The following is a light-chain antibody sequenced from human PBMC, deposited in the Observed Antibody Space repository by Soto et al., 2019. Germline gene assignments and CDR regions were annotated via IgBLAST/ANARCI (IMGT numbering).Light chain of an antibody. CDR2: GAS. J-gene: IGKJ3*01. V-gene: IGKV3-20*01. CDR3: QQYGGSPPFT. Sequence: EVVLTQSPGTLSLSPGERATLSCRASDSLTSNHLAWYQQKPGQAPRLLIYGASSRATGIPDRFSGSGSETDFTLTISRLEPEDFAVYYCQQYGGSPPFTFGPGTKVDIK. CDR1: DSLTSNH.